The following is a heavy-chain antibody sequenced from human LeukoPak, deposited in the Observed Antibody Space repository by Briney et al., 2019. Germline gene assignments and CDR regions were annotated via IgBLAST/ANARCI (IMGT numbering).Heavy chain of an antibody. V-gene: IGHV1-69*04. Sequence: SVKVSCKASGGTFSSYAISWARQAPGQGLEWMGRIIPILGIANYAQKFQGKVTITADKSTSTAYMELSSLRSEDTAVYYCAREGVITGTTRAFDIWGQGTMVTVSS. CDR2: IIPILGIA. CDR1: GGTFSSYA. CDR3: AREGVITGTTRAFDI. J-gene: IGHJ3*02. D-gene: IGHD1-7*01.